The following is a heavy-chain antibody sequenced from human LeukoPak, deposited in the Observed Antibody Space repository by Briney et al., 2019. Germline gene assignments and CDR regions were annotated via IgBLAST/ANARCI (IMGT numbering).Heavy chain of an antibody. V-gene: IGHV1-3*01. J-gene: IGHJ6*03. CDR3: ARAQVGDPYYYYYMDV. Sequence: ASVKVSCKASGYTFTSYAMHWVRQAPGQRLEWMGWINAGNGNTKYSQKFQGRVTITRDTSASTAYMELSSLRSEDTAVYYCARAQVGDPYYYYYMDVWGKGTTVTVSS. CDR2: INAGNGNT. D-gene: IGHD1-26*01. CDR1: GYTFTSYA.